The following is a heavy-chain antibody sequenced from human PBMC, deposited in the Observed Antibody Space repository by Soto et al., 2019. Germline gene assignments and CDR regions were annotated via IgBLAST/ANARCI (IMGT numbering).Heavy chain of an antibody. CDR2: LYSHGHT. V-gene: IGHV3-53*01. J-gene: IGHJ4*02. CDR1: GLTVSDNY. Sequence: PGEPLKMSCAASGLTVSDNYMSWLRLAPGEGLEWVSVLYSHGHTYYAESVKSRFTISRDNSKNTLYLQMSSLRVEDTAIYYCARGRGNCWFYLDSWGQGTLVTVSS. D-gene: IGHD2-21*01. CDR3: ARGRGNCWFYLDS.